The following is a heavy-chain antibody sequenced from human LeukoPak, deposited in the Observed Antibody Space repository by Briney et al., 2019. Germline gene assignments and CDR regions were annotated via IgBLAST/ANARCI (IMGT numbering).Heavy chain of an antibody. Sequence: GAAVKVSCKSSGYTFNGYYMHWVRQAPGQRLEWMGWINPNSGGTNYAQKFQGRVTMTRDMSTSTVYMELSSLRSEDTAVYYCARGEWELVPFDYWGQGTLVTVSS. V-gene: IGHV1-2*02. J-gene: IGHJ4*02. CDR2: INPNSGGT. CDR1: GYTFNGYY. CDR3: ARGEWELVPFDY. D-gene: IGHD1-26*01.